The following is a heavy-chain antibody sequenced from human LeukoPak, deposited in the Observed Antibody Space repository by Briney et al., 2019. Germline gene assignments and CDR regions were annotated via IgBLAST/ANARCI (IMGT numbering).Heavy chain of an antibody. V-gene: IGHV4-38-2*02. J-gene: IGHJ4*02. Sequence: SETLSLTCTVSGYSISSGYYWGWIRQPPGKGLEWIGSIYHSGSTYYNPSLKSRVTISVDTSKNQFSLKLSSVTAADTAVYYCARGEGVIAVAEGAFDYWGQGTLVTVSS. D-gene: IGHD6-19*01. CDR3: ARGEGVIAVAEGAFDY. CDR1: GYSISSGYY. CDR2: IYHSGST.